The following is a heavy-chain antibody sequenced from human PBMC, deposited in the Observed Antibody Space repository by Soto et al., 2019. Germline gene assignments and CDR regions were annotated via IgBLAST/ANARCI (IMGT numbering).Heavy chain of an antibody. CDR3: AKTTVGGYYYYYGMDV. J-gene: IGHJ6*02. CDR2: ISYDGSNK. D-gene: IGHD4-17*01. CDR1: GFTFSSYG. V-gene: IGHV3-30*18. Sequence: QVQLVESAGGVVQPGRSLRLSCAASGFTFSSYGMHWVRQAPGKGLEWVAVISYDGSNKYYADSVKGRFTISRDNSKNTLYLQMNSLRAEDTAVYYCAKTTVGGYYYYYGMDVWGQGTTVTVSS.